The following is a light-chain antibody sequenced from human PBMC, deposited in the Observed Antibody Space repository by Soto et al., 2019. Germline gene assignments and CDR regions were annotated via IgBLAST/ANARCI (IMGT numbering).Light chain of an antibody. CDR3: MQAIQAPRT. CDR1: QSLLHSNGNIY. Sequence: DIVLTQSPLSLPVTPGEPASISCRSSQSLLHSNGNIYLDWYLQKPGQSPQLLIYLGSIRAFGVPDRFSGSGSGTDFTRKITRVEAEDVGVYYCMQAIQAPRTFGLGTKVEIK. J-gene: IGKJ1*01. V-gene: IGKV2-28*01. CDR2: LGS.